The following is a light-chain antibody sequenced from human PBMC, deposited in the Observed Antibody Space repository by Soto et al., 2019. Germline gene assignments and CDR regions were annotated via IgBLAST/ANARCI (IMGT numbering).Light chain of an antibody. J-gene: IGKJ4*01. CDR3: QQLNSYPLT. CDR1: QGISSY. Sequence: IQFTQSPSALSASVGDRVTMTCRASQGISSYLAWYQQKPGKAPKLLIYAASTLQSGVPSRFSGSGSGTDFTLTISSLQPEDFATYYCQQLNSYPLTFGGGTKVDIK. CDR2: AAS. V-gene: IGKV1-9*01.